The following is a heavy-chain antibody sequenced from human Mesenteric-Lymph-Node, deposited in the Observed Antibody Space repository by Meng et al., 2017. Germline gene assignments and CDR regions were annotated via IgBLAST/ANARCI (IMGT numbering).Heavy chain of an antibody. CDR3: AAFYYESSGYFRADY. CDR2: INLNSGGT. CDR1: GYTFTGYY. V-gene: IGHV1-2*06. Sequence: QVQLVQSGAEVKKPGASVKVSCKASGYTFTGYYIHWVRQAPGQGLEWMGRINLNSGGTNYAQKFQGRVTMTWDTSISAAQMELSSLRSDDTAVYYCAAFYYESSGYFRADYWGQGSLVTVSS. J-gene: IGHJ4*02. D-gene: IGHD3-22*01.